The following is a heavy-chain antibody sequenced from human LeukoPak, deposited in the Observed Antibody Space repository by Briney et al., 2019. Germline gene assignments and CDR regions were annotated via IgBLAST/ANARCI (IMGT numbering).Heavy chain of an antibody. CDR2: ISSSSSHI. D-gene: IGHD3-10*01. V-gene: IGHV3-21*01. Sequence: GGSLRLSCAASGFTVSSNYMSWVRQAPGKGLEWVSSISSSSSHIYYADSVKGRFTISRDNAKNSLYLQMNSLRAEDTAVYYCARDDGFKIFDYWGQGTLVTVSS. CDR3: ARDDGFKIFDY. CDR1: GFTVSSNY. J-gene: IGHJ4*02.